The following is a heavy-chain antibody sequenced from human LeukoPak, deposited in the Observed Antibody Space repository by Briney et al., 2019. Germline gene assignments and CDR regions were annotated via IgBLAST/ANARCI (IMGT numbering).Heavy chain of an antibody. CDR2: INPNSGAT. CDR1: GYSFTGHF. CDR3: ATAKYTGYHLPYY. V-gene: IGHV1-2*02. Sequence: ASVKVSCKASGYSFTGHFIHWLRQAPGQGLEYVGWINPNSGATNSAQKFQGRVIMTGDTSSGTVYMALTALRPDDTATYFCATAKYTGYHLPYYWGQGTLVAVSS. D-gene: IGHD5-12*01. J-gene: IGHJ1*01.